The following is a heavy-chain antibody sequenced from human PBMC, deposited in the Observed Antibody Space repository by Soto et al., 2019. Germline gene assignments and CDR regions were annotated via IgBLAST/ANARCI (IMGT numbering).Heavy chain of an antibody. J-gene: IGHJ4*01. CDR1: GGSSSRDY. V-gene: IGHV4-59*01. Sequence: PSETLSLTCAVSGGSSSRDYWSWIRQPPGKGLEWIGSMYYFGSINYNPSLKSRVTISRETSKNLFSLKLTSVTAADTAVYYCARGNYVEEELSRDVGPFDFSGQGTRVSVSS. D-gene: IGHD3-16*01. CDR3: ARGNYVEEELSRDVGPFDF. CDR2: MYYFGSI.